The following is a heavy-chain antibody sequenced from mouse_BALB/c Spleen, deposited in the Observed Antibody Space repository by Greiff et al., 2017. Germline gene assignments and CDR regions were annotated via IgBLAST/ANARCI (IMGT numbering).Heavy chain of an antibody. V-gene: IGHV5-9-3*01. J-gene: IGHJ1*01. D-gene: IGHD2-1*01. CDR2: ISSGGSYT. Sequence: DVHLVESGGGLVKPGGSLKLSCAASGFTFSSYAMSWVRQTPEKRLEWVATISSGGSYTYYPDSVKGRFTISRDNAKNTLYLQMSSLRSEDTAMYYCARQGHGNFYFDVWGAGTTVTVSA. CDR1: GFTFSSYA. CDR3: ARQGHGNFYFDV.